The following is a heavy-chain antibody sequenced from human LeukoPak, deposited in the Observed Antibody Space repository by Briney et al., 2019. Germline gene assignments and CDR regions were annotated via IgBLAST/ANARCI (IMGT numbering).Heavy chain of an antibody. Sequence: GGSVRVSCKASGYTFTGYYMHWVRQAPGQGLEWMGWINPNSGGTNYAQKFQGWVTMTRDTSISTAYMELSRLRSDDTAVYYCAREAPRGSSWYSYWGQGTLVTVSS. CDR2: INPNSGGT. V-gene: IGHV1-2*04. J-gene: IGHJ4*02. CDR1: GYTFTGYY. CDR3: AREAPRGSSWYSY. D-gene: IGHD6-13*01.